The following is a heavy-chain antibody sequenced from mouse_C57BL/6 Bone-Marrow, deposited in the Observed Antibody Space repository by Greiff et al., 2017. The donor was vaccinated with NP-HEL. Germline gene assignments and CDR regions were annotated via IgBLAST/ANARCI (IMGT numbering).Heavy chain of an antibody. D-gene: IGHD2-2*01. V-gene: IGHV5-17*01. CDR2: ISSGSSTI. Sequence: EVHLVESGGGLVKPGGSLKLSCAASGFTFSGYGMHWVRQAPVQGLEWVAYISSGSSTIYYADTVKGRFTFSRDNAKNTLFLQMTSLRSEDTAMYYCARHYGYDRWDFDVWGKGTTVTVSS. CDR1: GFTFSGYG. J-gene: IGHJ1*03. CDR3: ARHYGYDRWDFDV.